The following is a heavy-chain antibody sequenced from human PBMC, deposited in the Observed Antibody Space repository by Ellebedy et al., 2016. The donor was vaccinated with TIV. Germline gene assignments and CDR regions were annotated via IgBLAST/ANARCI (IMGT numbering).Heavy chain of an antibody. CDR3: ARPPGDSGSYLDAFDI. CDR1: GYSFTSYW. V-gene: IGHV5-51*01. D-gene: IGHD1-26*01. CDR2: IYPGDSDT. J-gene: IGHJ3*02. Sequence: GESLKISXKGSGYSFTSYWIGWVRQMPGKGLEWMGIIYPGDSDTRYSPSFQGQVTISADKSISTAYLQWSSLKASDTAMYYCARPPGDSGSYLDAFDIWGQGTMVTVSS.